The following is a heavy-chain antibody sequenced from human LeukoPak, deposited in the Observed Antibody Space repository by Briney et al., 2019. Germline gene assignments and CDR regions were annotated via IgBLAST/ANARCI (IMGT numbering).Heavy chain of an antibody. CDR1: GYTFTGYY. CDR2: INPNSGGT. J-gene: IGHJ4*02. V-gene: IGHV1-2*02. Sequence: ASVKVSCKASGYTFTGYYMHWVRQAPGQGLEWMGWINPNSGGTNYAQKFQGRVTMTRDTSISTAYMELSGLRSDDTAVYYCARLVYAISTFDYWGQGTLVTVSS. D-gene: IGHD2-8*01. CDR3: ARLVYAISTFDY.